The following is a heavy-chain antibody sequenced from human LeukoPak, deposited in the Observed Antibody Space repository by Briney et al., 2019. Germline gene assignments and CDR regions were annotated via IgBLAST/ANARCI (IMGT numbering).Heavy chain of an antibody. CDR1: GYSFTNYG. V-gene: IGHV1-18*01. CDR3: ARDGAYYYGSGRRSPVSGDV. CDR2: ISAYNYNT. J-gene: IGHJ6*04. D-gene: IGHD3-10*01. Sequence: ASVKVSCKASGYSFTNYGISWVRQAPGQGLEWMGWISAYNYNTNYAQKFQGRVTLTTDTPTRTAYMELRSLKSDDTAVYYCARDGAYYYGSGRRSPVSGDVWGKGTTVTVSS.